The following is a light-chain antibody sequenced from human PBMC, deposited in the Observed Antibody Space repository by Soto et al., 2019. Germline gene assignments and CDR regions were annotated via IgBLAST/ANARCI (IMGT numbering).Light chain of an antibody. V-gene: IGLV2-8*01. CDR1: SSDVGAYNY. CDR2: EVS. Sequence: QSALTQPPSASGSPGQSVTISCTGTSSDVGAYNYVSWYQQHPGKAPKLMIYEVSKRTSGVPDRFSGSKSGNTASLSVSGLQAEDEADYYCSSYAASNNFGVFGGGTKLTVL. J-gene: IGLJ2*01. CDR3: SSYAASNNFGV.